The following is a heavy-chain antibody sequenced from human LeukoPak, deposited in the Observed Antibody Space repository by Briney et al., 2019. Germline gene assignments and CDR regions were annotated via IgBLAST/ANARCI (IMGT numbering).Heavy chain of an antibody. CDR1: GFTFSSYA. D-gene: IGHD2-2*01. V-gene: IGHV3-23*01. Sequence: GGSLRLSCAASGFTFSSYAMSWVRQAPGKGLEWVAAVTGSGSNTYYAGSVKGRFTISRDNSKNTLYLQMNSLRAEDTAVYYCAKDKKQVVPASYFDYWGQGTLVTVSS. CDR3: AKDKKQVVPASYFDY. CDR2: VTGSGSNT. J-gene: IGHJ4*02.